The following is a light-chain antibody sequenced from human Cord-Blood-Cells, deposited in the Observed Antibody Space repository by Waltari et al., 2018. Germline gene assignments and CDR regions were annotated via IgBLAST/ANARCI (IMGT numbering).Light chain of an antibody. J-gene: IGLJ1*01. CDR1: SSAVGGYNY. CDR3: SSYTSSSTYV. Sequence: QSALTQPASVSGSPGQSITISCPGTSSAVGGYNYAPWYQQHPGKAPKLMIYDVSNRPSGVSNRFSGSKSGNTASLTISGLQAEDEADYYCSSYTSSSTYVFGTGTKVTVL. CDR2: DVS. V-gene: IGLV2-14*01.